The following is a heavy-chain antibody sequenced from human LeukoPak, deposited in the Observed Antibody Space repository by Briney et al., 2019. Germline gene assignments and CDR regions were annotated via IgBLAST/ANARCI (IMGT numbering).Heavy chain of an antibody. Sequence: SETLSLTCGVSGDSISSDGHSWSWIRQPPGKGLEWVGYIYHSGAAYHNPSLKSRLALSVDTSKNQFSLKLSSVTAADTAVYYCASRKLGNDYWGQGTLVTVSS. D-gene: IGHD7-27*01. J-gene: IGHJ4*02. CDR3: ASRKLGNDY. V-gene: IGHV4-30-4*07. CDR2: IYHSGAA. CDR1: GDSISSDGHS.